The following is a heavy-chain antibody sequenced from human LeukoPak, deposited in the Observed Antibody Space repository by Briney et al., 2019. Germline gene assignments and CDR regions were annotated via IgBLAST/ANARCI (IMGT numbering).Heavy chain of an antibody. V-gene: IGHV4-61*02. CDR1: GDSITNGNYY. CDR3: ARLDRLKSSSWYDGDPYYFDY. CDR2: VFTSGAT. D-gene: IGHD6-13*01. J-gene: IGHJ4*02. Sequence: PSQTLSLTCTVSGDSITNGNYYWSWVRQPAGKGLEWIGRVFTSGATNSNPSLKNRVSISIDPSKNQFSLDLDSVTAADTAVYYCARLDRLKSSSWYDGDPYYFDYWGQGTLVTVSS.